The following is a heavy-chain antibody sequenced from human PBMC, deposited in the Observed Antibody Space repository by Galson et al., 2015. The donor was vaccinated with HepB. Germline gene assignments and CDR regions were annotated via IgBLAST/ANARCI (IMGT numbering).Heavy chain of an antibody. CDR3: TTGGVVVIAIPLDAFDI. CDR2: IKSKTDGGTT. CDR1: GFTFSNAW. Sequence: SLRLSCAASGFTFSNAWMSWVRQAPGKGLEWVGRIKSKTDGGTTDYAAPVKGRFTISRDDSKNTLYLQMNSLKTEDTAVYYCTTGGVVVIAIPLDAFDIWGQGTMVTVSS. J-gene: IGHJ3*02. V-gene: IGHV3-15*01. D-gene: IGHD2-21*01.